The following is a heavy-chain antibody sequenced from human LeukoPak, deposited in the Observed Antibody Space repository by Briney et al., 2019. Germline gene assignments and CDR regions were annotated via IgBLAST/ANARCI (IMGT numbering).Heavy chain of an antibody. V-gene: IGHV1-69*05. Sequence: GASVKVSCKASGYTFTDYYIHWVRQAPGQGLEWMGGIIPIFGTANYAQKFQGRVTITTDESTSTAYMELSSLRSEDTAVYYCARRRGIAAAGAPFDYWGQGTLVTVSS. CDR2: IIPIFGTA. J-gene: IGHJ4*02. CDR3: ARRRGIAAAGAPFDY. D-gene: IGHD6-13*01. CDR1: GYTFTDYY.